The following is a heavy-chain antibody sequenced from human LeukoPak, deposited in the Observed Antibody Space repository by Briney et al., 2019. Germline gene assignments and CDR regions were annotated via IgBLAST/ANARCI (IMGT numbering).Heavy chain of an antibody. CDR3: AKDQVVEDIVATNEFDY. CDR2: ISGSGGST. J-gene: IGHJ4*02. V-gene: IGHV3-23*01. D-gene: IGHD5-12*01. CDR1: GLTFSSYA. Sequence: TGGSLRLSCAASGLTFSSYAMSWVRQAPGKGLEWVSAISGSGGSTYYADSVKGRFTISRDNSKNTLYLQMNSLRAEDTAVYYCAKDQVVEDIVATNEFDYWGQGTLVTVSS.